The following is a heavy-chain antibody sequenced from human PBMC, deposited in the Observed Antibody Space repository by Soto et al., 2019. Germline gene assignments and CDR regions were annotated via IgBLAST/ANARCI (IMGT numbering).Heavy chain of an antibody. CDR2: ISYDGSNK. D-gene: IGHD5-12*01. J-gene: IGHJ6*02. Sequence: GGSLRLSCAASGFTFSSYGMHWVRQAPGKGLEWVAVISYDGSNKYYADSVKGRFTIPRDNSKNTLYLQMNSLRAEDTAVYYCAIARPSGYDAYYYYYYGMDVWGQGTTVTVSS. V-gene: IGHV3-30*03. CDR1: GFTFSSYG. CDR3: AIARPSGYDAYYYYYYGMDV.